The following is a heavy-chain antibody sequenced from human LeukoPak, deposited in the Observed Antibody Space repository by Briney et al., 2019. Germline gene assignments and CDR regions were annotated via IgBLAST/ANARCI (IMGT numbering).Heavy chain of an antibody. CDR1: GGSISSGGYS. Sequence: PSETLSLTCAVSGGSISSGGYSWSWIRQPPGKGLEWIGYIYHSGSTYYNPSLKSRVTISVDRSKNQFSLKLSSVTAADTAVYHCARDTYSSGWYYFDYWGQGTLVTVSS. V-gene: IGHV4-30-2*01. CDR2: IYHSGST. CDR3: ARDTYSSGWYYFDY. J-gene: IGHJ4*02. D-gene: IGHD6-19*01.